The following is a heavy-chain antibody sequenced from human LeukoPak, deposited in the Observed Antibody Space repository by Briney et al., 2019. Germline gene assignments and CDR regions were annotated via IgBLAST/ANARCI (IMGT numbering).Heavy chain of an antibody. V-gene: IGHV3-23*01. J-gene: IGHJ4*02. CDR2: ISGSGDNT. Sequence: GGSLRLSCAASGVTFTDYTMHWVRQAPGKGLEWVSGISGSGDNTYYADSVKGRFTISRDNSKNTLYVQVNSLGTEDTAAYYCAKGSYYDSSGSFYFDYWGQGTLVTVSS. D-gene: IGHD3-22*01. CDR1: GVTFTDYT. CDR3: AKGSYYDSSGSFYFDY.